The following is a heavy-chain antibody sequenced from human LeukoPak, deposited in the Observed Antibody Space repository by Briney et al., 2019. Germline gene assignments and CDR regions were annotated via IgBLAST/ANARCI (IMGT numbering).Heavy chain of an antibody. J-gene: IGHJ4*02. D-gene: IGHD3-3*01. CDR2: INSDGSST. V-gene: IGHV3-74*01. CDR3: ARDAFGVDKSPL. CDR1: GLTFSSYW. Sequence: PGGSLRFSCAASGLTFSSYWMHWVRQAPGKGLVWVSRINSDGSSTSYADSVKGRFTISRDNAKNTLHLQMNSLRAEDTAVYYCARDAFGVDKSPLWGQGTLVTVSS.